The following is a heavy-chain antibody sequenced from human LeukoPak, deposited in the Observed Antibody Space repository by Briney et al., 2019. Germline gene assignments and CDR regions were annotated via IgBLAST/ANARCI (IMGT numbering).Heavy chain of an antibody. CDR1: GFTFDDYA. J-gene: IGHJ4*02. Sequence: GRSLRLYCAACGFTFDDYAMHWLRQAPGQGLEWVSSISWNGGRMDYADPVKGRFTISRDNAKNSLYLQMNSLRVEDMALYYCAKDVNYSPSGTFDYWGQGTLVTVSS. CDR2: ISWNGGRM. V-gene: IGHV3-9*03. D-gene: IGHD3-10*01. CDR3: AKDVNYSPSGTFDY.